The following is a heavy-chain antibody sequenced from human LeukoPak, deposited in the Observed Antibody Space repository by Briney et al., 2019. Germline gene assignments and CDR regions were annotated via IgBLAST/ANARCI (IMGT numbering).Heavy chain of an antibody. Sequence: PETPSLTCTVSGGAISNTSYYWGWIRQPPGNGLEWIGYILYSGTTTNYNPSLKSRVTISVDTSKNQFSLKLSSVTAADTAVYYCARVGDWNDLVYWGQGTLVTVSS. CDR2: ILYSGTT. J-gene: IGHJ4*02. CDR1: GGAISNTSYY. V-gene: IGHV4-39*07. D-gene: IGHD1-1*01. CDR3: ARVGDWNDLVY.